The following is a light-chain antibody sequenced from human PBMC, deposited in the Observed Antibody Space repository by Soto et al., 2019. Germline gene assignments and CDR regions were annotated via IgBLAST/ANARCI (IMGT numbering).Light chain of an antibody. Sequence: EHVLTQSPGTLALSPGEGATLSCRASQSVSKYLAWYQQKPGQAPRLLIYGASSRATGIPDSFSGSGSGTDFTLTISRLEPEDFAVYYCQQYGGSPQTFGQGTKV. J-gene: IGKJ1*01. CDR3: QQYGGSPQT. CDR1: QSVSKY. V-gene: IGKV3-20*01. CDR2: GAS.